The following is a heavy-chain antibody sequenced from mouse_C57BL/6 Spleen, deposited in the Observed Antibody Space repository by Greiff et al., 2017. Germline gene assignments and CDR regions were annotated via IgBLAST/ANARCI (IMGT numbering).Heavy chain of an antibody. CDR2: IRLKSDNYAT. Sequence: DVMLVESGGGLVQPGGSMKLSCVASGFTFSNYWMNWVRQSPEKGLEWVAQIRLKSDNYATHYAESVKGRVTISRDDSKSSVYLQMNNLRAEDTGIYYCTNYYGSSYDYAMDYWGQGTSVTVSS. CDR3: TNYYGSSYDYAMDY. V-gene: IGHV6-3*01. J-gene: IGHJ4*01. CDR1: GFTFSNYW. D-gene: IGHD1-1*01.